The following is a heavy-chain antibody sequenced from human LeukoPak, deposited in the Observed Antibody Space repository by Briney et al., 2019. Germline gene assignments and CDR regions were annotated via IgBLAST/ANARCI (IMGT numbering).Heavy chain of an antibody. V-gene: IGHV1-2*02. D-gene: IGHD2-2*01. CDR3: AREEYGFDP. Sequence: ASVKVSCKASGYTFTGYYMHWVRQAPGQGLEWMGWINPKSGSTKYAQKFQGRVTMTRDTSIHTAYVELSRLRSDDTAVYYCAREEYGFDPWGQGTLVTVSS. J-gene: IGHJ5*02. CDR1: GYTFTGYY. CDR2: INPKSGST.